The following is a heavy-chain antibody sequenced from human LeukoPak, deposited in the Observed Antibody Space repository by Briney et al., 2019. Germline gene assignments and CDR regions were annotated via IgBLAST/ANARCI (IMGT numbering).Heavy chain of an antibody. CDR2: IYTSGST. Sequence: SETLSLTCTVSGGSMKNYYWSWIRQPAGKELEWIGRIYTSGSTNDNPSLKSRVDMSIDMSKNQFSLQMTSVTAADTAVYYCAREFYDYVWGSSRFDYSSQGILVTVSS. D-gene: IGHD3-16*02. J-gene: IGHJ4*02. CDR3: AREFYDYVWGSSRFDY. V-gene: IGHV4-4*07. CDR1: GGSMKNYY.